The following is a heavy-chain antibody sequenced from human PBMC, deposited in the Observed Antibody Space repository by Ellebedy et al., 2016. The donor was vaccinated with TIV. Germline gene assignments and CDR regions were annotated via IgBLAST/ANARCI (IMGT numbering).Heavy chain of an antibody. CDR2: IYSSEST. CDR3: ARRVGARPPDF. D-gene: IGHD1-26*01. Sequence: SETLSLXCTVSSYSIGSDYYWGWIRQPPGKGLEWIGSIYSSESTSYTPSLKSRVTISVDTSKNQFSLKLSSVTAADTAVYYCARRVGARPPDFWGQGTLVTVSS. CDR1: SYSIGSDYY. V-gene: IGHV4-38-2*02. J-gene: IGHJ4*02.